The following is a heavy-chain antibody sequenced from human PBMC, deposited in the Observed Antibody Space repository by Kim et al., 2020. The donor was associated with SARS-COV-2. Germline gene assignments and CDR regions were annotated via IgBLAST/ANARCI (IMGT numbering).Heavy chain of an antibody. D-gene: IGHD5-12*01. V-gene: IGHV3-23*01. J-gene: IGHJ4*02. Sequence: YEGAVKRRFTISRDNSKNTAYLQLNGLRAADTAIYYCAKDPRGYGGSPFDFWGQGTQVTVA. CDR3: AKDPRGYGGSPFDF.